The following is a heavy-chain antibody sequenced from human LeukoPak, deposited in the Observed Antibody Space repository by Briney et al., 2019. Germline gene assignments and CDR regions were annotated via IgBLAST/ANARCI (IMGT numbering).Heavy chain of an antibody. J-gene: IGHJ3*02. CDR1: GYTFSSYG. V-gene: IGHV1-18*01. D-gene: IGHD5-24*01. CDR3: AREFWLQGLCDAFDI. CDR2: ISAYNGNT. Sequence: ASVKVSCKASGYTFSSYGINWVRQAPGQGLEWMGWISAYNGNTNYAQKIQGRVTMTTDTSTGTAYMELRSLRAEDTAVYYCAREFWLQGLCDAFDIWGQGTMVTVSS.